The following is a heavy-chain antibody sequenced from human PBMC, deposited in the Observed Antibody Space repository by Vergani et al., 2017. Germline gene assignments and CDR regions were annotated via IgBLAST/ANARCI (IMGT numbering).Heavy chain of an antibody. CDR1: GFTFSSYA. CDR2: ISGSGGST. V-gene: IGHV3-23*01. CDR3: AKDYNYYDSSGYYY. D-gene: IGHD3-22*01. Sequence: EVQLLESGGGLVQPGGSLRLSCAASGFTFSSYAMSWVRQAPGKGLEWGSAISGSGGSTYYADSVKGRFTISRDNSKNTLYLQMNSLRAEDTAVYYCAKDYNYYDSSGYYYWGQGTLVTVSS. J-gene: IGHJ4*02.